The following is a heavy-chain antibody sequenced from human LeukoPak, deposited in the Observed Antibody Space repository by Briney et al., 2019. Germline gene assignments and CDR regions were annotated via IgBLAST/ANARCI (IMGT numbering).Heavy chain of an antibody. D-gene: IGHD5-12*01. CDR2: ISSSSDSI. CDR1: GFTFSSYS. Sequence: GGSLRLSCAASGFTFSSYSMKWVRQAPGKGLEWVSSISSSSDSIYYADSVKGRFTISRDNSKNTLYLQMNSLRAEDTAVYYCARWGLVDSDVWGQGTTVTVSS. CDR3: ARWGLVDSDV. J-gene: IGHJ6*02. V-gene: IGHV3-21*04.